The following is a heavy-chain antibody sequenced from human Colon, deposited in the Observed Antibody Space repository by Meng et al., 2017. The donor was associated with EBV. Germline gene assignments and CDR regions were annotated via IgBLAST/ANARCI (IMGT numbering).Heavy chain of an antibody. Sequence: QVQLPQWEAGSCQPSGTLPLSWAVDGGSVSGHYWTWIRQPPGQGLEWIGEINHSGSTNYTPSLKSRVTISTDTSKNQFSLKVKSVTASDTAVYFCARLYPPDQWLLTSDTSEYWGQGTLVTVSS. CDR1: GGSVSGHY. CDR2: INHSGST. J-gene: IGHJ4*02. V-gene: IGHV4-34*01. D-gene: IGHD6-19*01. CDR3: ARLYPPDQWLLTSDTSEY.